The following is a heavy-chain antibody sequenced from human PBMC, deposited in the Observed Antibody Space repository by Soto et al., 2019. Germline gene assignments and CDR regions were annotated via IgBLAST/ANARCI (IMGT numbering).Heavy chain of an antibody. D-gene: IGHD3-22*01. Sequence: ASVKVSCKASGGTFSSHAISWVRQAPGQGLEWMGGIIPIFGTANYAQKFQGRVTITADESTSTAYMELSSLRSEDTAVYYCARAQPHYYDSSGYKANYFDYWGQGTLVTVSS. J-gene: IGHJ4*02. V-gene: IGHV1-69*13. CDR2: IIPIFGTA. CDR3: ARAQPHYYDSSGYKANYFDY. CDR1: GGTFSSHA.